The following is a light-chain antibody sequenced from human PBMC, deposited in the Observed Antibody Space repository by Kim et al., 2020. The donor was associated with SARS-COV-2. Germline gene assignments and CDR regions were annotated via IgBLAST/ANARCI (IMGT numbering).Light chain of an antibody. CDR2: KAS. CDR3: HQYYRYST. J-gene: IGKJ2*01. V-gene: IGKV1-5*03. Sequence: LAAVVGERLTSTCRASQSIGTSLAWFQQKSGKAPKVLIDKASSLESGVPARFSGSGSGTEFTLTISSLQPDDFATYYCHQYYRYSTFGQGTKLEIK. CDR1: QSIGTS.